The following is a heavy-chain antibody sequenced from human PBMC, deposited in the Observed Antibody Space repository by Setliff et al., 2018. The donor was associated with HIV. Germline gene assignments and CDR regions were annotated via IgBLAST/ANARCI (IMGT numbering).Heavy chain of an antibody. D-gene: IGHD6-13*01. J-gene: IGHJ3*02. V-gene: IGHV1-2*02. CDR3: ARDPGYKSTWYGVFDI. CDR1: GYSFTGYY. CDR2: INPNSGGT. Sequence: ASVKVSCKASGYSFTGYYMHWVRQAPGQGLEWMGWINPNSGGTQYAQKFQGRVTMTRDTSISTGSMELSRLRSDDTAVYYCARDPGYKSTWYGVFDIWGQGTMVTVSS.